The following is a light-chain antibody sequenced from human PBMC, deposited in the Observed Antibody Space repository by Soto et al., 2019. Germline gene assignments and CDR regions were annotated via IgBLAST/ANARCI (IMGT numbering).Light chain of an antibody. V-gene: IGLV1-44*01. Sequence: QSVLTQPPSASGTPGQRVTISCSGSSSNIGSNTVNWYQQLPGTAPKLLIYSNNQRPSGVPDRFSGSKSGTSASLAISGLQSEDEADYYCAAWDYGLSAYVFGTGTKLTVL. CDR3: AAWDYGLSAYV. CDR2: SNN. J-gene: IGLJ1*01. CDR1: SSNIGSNT.